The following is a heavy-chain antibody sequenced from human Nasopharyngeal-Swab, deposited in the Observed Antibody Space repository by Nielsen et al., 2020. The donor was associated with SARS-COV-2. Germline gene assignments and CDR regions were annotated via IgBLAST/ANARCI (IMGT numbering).Heavy chain of an antibody. CDR3: ARQNSGWTDAFDI. Sequence: GESLKISCAASGFTFNDYYMNWIRQAPGKGLESLSFISLGGNTIYYADSVKGRFFISRDNAKKSLYLQMNSLRVEDTAIYYCARQNSGWTDAFDIWGQGQWSPSLQ. CDR2: ISLGGNTI. D-gene: IGHD6-19*01. J-gene: IGHJ3*02. CDR1: GFTFNDYY. V-gene: IGHV3-11*01.